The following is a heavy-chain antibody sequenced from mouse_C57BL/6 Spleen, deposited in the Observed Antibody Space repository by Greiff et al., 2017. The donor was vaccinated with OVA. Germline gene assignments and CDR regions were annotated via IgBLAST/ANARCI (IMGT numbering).Heavy chain of an antibody. CDR3: ALYYYGSSYGY. V-gene: IGHV1-82*01. J-gene: IGHJ2*01. D-gene: IGHD1-1*01. CDR1: GYAFSSSW. CDR2: IYPGDGDT. Sequence: QVQLQQSGPELVKPGASVKISCKASGYAFSSSWMNWVKQRPGKGLEWIGRIYPGDGDTNYNGKFKGKATLTADKSSSTAYMQLSSLTSEDSAVCFCALYYYGSSYGYWGQGTTLTVSS.